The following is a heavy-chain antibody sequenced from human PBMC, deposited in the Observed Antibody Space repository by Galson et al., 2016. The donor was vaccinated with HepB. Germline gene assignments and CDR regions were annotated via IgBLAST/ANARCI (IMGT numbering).Heavy chain of an antibody. J-gene: IGHJ6*02. D-gene: IGHD3-10*01. CDR2: IVPVFGTT. Sequence: SVKVSCKASGGTFSNYIITWVRQAPGQGPEWMGGIVPVFGTTNYAQKFQDRVTITTDKSTNIAYMELRSLTSEDTAVYYCAKDRNYILQYYFGMDVWGQGTPGTFSS. V-gene: IGHV1-69*05. CDR3: AKDRNYILQYYFGMDV. CDR1: GGTFSNYI.